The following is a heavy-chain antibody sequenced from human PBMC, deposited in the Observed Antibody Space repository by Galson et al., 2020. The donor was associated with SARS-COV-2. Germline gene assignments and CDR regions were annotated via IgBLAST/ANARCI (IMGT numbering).Heavy chain of an antibody. CDR2: IIPIFGTA. CDR3: ARGDFWSGMGLGDYYYYFMGV. V-gene: IGHV1-69*13. CDR1: GGTFSSYA. J-gene: IGHJ6*03. Sequence: SVKVSCKASGGTFSSYANSWVRQAPGQGLEWMGGIIPIFGTANYAQKFQGRVTITADESTSTAYMELSSQRSEDTAVYYCARGDFWSGMGLGDYYYYFMGVWGKGTPVTVSS. D-gene: IGHD3-3*01.